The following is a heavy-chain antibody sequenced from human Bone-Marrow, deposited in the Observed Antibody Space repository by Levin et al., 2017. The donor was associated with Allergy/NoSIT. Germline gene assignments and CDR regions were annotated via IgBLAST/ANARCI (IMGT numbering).Heavy chain of an antibody. CDR3: THQRHRSYGMDV. Sequence: SGGSLRLSCAASGLIFDSYAMGWVRQAPGKGLEWVSVISGSVGITYYAESVKGRFTISRDNSKTTVYLEMNSLRVEDTAVYYCTHQRHRSYGMDVWGQGTTVTVSS. J-gene: IGHJ6*02. CDR2: ISGSVGIT. V-gene: IGHV3-23*01. D-gene: IGHD2-2*01. CDR1: GLIFDSYA.